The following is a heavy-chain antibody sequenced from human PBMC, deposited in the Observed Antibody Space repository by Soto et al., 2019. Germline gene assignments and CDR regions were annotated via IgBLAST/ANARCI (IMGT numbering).Heavy chain of an antibody. D-gene: IGHD6-13*01. CDR3: ARGRALYSSSWYYFDY. CDR1: GGSFSGYY. J-gene: IGHJ4*02. CDR2: INHSGST. V-gene: IGHV4-34*01. Sequence: QVQLQQWGAGLLKPSETLSLTCAVYGGSFSGYYWSWIRQPPGKGLEWIGEINHSGSTNYNPSLTSRVTISVDTSKNQFSLKLSSVTAADTAVYYCARGRALYSSSWYYFDYWGQGTLVTVSS.